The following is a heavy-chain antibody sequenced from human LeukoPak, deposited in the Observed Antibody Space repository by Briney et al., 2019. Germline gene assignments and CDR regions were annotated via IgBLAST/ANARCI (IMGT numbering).Heavy chain of an antibody. CDR1: GYTFTSYD. D-gene: IGHD4-23*01. V-gene: IGHV1-8*01. J-gene: IGHJ3*02. Sequence: ASVKVSCKASGYTFTSYDINWVRQATGQGLEWMGWMNPNSGNTGYAQKFQGRVTMTRNTSISTAYMELSSLRSEDTAVYYCARESRYGGNPTIGDAFDIWGQGTMVTVSS. CDR3: ARESRYGGNPTIGDAFDI. CDR2: MNPNSGNT.